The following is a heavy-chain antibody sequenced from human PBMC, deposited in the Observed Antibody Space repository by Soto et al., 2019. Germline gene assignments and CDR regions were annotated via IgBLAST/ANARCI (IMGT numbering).Heavy chain of an antibody. CDR1: GFTFSSYE. Sequence: EVQLVESGGGLVQPGGSLRLSCAASGFTFSSYEMNWVRQAPGKGLEWVSYISSSGSTIYYADSVKGRFTISRDNAKNSLYLQMNSLRAEDTAVYYCARAIGSGWYLPIFDYWGQGTLVTVSS. V-gene: IGHV3-48*03. CDR2: ISSSGSTI. CDR3: ARAIGSGWYLPIFDY. J-gene: IGHJ4*02. D-gene: IGHD6-19*01.